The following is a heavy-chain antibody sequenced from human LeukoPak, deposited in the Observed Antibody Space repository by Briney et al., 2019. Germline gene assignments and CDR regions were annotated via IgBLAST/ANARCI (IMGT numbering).Heavy chain of an antibody. CDR2: SIPLLASP. D-gene: IGHD1-26*01. J-gene: IGHJ4*02. Sequence: ASVNVSCKASRGTFDTYTFTWVRQAPGQGLEWLGKSIPLLASPDYAPKFQGRVTITSDESSSTVYMELRSLTFDDTAVYYCTREVGTGSLDDWGQGTLVIVSS. CDR1: RGTFDTYT. CDR3: TREVGTGSLDD. V-gene: IGHV1-69*05.